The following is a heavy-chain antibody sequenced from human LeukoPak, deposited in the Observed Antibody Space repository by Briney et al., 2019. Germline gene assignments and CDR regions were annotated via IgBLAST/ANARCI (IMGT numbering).Heavy chain of an antibody. CDR2: ISGSGDST. V-gene: IGHV3-23*01. Sequence: GGPLRLPCAASGFPFSSYGVIWLRQDPGKGLEGVSAISGSGDSTYYADSVKGLLTISRDNSKSTLYLQMNSLRAEDTAVYYCAKERCCTASSCYPAEYFQHWGQGTLVTVSS. CDR3: AKERCCTASSCYPAEYFQH. D-gene: IGHD2-15*01. J-gene: IGHJ1*01. CDR1: GFPFSSYG.